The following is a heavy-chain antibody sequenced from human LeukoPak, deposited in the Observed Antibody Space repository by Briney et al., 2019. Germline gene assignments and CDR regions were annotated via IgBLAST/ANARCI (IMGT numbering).Heavy chain of an antibody. Sequence: PGGPLRLSCAASGFTFSSYGMHWVRQAPGKGLEWVAFIRYDGSNQYYADSVKGRFTISRDNSKNTLYLQMNRLRADDTAVYYCARDPGGSGSYYKDYWGQGTLVTVSS. CDR2: IRYDGSNQ. V-gene: IGHV3-30*02. CDR1: GFTFSSYG. D-gene: IGHD3-10*01. CDR3: ARDPGGSGSYYKDY. J-gene: IGHJ4*02.